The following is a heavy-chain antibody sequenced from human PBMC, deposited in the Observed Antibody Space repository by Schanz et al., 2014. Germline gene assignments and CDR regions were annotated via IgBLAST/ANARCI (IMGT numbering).Heavy chain of an antibody. V-gene: IGHV3-11*01. CDR2: VSSYDTTV. CDR3: ARYGFRKFGVVYGLAV. D-gene: IGHD3-3*01. J-gene: IGHJ6*02. Sequence: QVQLLESGGGLFKPGGSLRLSCAGSGFTFADYYMTWIRQAPGNGLEWISYVSSYDTTVSYADSVKGRFTISRDNAKNSVYLQMNSLRVEDTAVYYCARYGFRKFGVVYGLAVWGQGTTVTVS. CDR1: GFTFADYY.